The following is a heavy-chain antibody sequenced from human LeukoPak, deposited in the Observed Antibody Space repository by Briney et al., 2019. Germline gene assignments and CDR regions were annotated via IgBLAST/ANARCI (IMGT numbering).Heavy chain of an antibody. D-gene: IGHD3-22*01. Sequence: GASVKVSCKASGYTFTSYGISWVRQAPGQGLEWMGWISAYNGNTNYAQKLQGRVTMTTDASTSTAYMELRSLRSDDTAVYYCARVSYYDSSGYYSIDYWGQGTLVTVSS. V-gene: IGHV1-18*01. CDR2: ISAYNGNT. CDR1: GYTFTSYG. CDR3: ARVSYYDSSGYYSIDY. J-gene: IGHJ4*02.